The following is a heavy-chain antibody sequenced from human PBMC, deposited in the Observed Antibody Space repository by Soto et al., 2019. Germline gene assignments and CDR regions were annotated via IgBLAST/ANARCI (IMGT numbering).Heavy chain of an antibody. CDR2: INPNSGGT. V-gene: IGHV1-2*02. J-gene: IGHJ6*02. D-gene: IGHD5-18*01. CDR1: GYTFTGDY. Sequence: ASVKVSCKASGYTFTGDYMHWVRQAPGQGLEWMGWINPNSGGTNYAQKFQGRVTMTRDTSISTAYMELSRLRSDDTAVYYCARDSGRIQLWLPYYYYGMDVWGQGTTVTVSS. CDR3: ARDSGRIQLWLPYYYYGMDV.